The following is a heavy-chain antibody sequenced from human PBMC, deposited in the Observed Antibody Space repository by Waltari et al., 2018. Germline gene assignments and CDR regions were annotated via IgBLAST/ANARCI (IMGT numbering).Heavy chain of an antibody. Sequence: EVQLVQSGAEVKKPGESLKISCKGSGYSFTSYWIGWVRQMPGKGLECMGSIYPGDSDTRYSPSFQGQVTSSADKSISTAYLQWSSLKASDTAMYYCASTSGSYLVLSAFDIWGQGTMVTVSS. CDR1: GYSFTSYW. CDR3: ASTSGSYLVLSAFDI. J-gene: IGHJ3*02. V-gene: IGHV5-51*01. CDR2: IYPGDSDT. D-gene: IGHD1-26*01.